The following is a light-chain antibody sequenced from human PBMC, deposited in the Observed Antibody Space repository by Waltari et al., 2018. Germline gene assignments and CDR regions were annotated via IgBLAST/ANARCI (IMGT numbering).Light chain of an antibody. CDR1: QSVDSTY. CDR2: KTS. CDR3: QQFGGSPMYT. Sequence: EVVLTQSPGTLSLSPGERANLSCRASQSVDSTYLAWYQQKPGQAPTLLIYKTSTRATGIPDRFSGSGSGTDFSLNINILEPGDSAVYYCQQFGGSPMYTFGLGTKLEIK. J-gene: IGKJ2*01. V-gene: IGKV3-20*01.